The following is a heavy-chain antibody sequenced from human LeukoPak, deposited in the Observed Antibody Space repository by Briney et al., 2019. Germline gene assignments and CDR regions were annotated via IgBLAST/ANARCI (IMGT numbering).Heavy chain of an antibody. V-gene: IGHV3-20*04. CDR1: GVSFSGYG. D-gene: IGHD3-10*01. CDR3: ARDQYYYGSGSPTSCYFDY. J-gene: IGHJ4*02. Sequence: GGSLSLSCAASGVSFSGYGMSWGWHRPAPGLGLESGISWYDGSTGNADSVKGRFTISRENAKNTLYLQMNSLRAEDTALYYCARDQYYYGSGSPTSCYFDYWGQGTLVTVSS. CDR2: ISWYDGST.